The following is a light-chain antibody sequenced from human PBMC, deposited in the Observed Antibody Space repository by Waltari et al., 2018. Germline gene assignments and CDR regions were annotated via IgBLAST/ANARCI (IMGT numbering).Light chain of an antibody. CDR3: YSVADKNVV. J-gene: IGLJ2*01. CDR2: KDT. CDR1: LLAKKY. Sequence: SYELTQPSSVSVSPGQTARITCSGDLLAKKYARWFQQKPGQVPVLVIYKDTERPSGIPERFSGSSSGTTVTLTISGAQVDDEADYYCYSVADKNVVFGGGTKLTVL. V-gene: IGLV3-27*01.